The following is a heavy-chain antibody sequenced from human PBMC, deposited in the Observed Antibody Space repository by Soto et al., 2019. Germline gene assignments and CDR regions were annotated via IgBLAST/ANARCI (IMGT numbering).Heavy chain of an antibody. Sequence: EVQLLESGGGLEQPGGSLRLSCAASGFTFNSYAMSWVRQSPGKGLEWVSGISGSGGSTYYADSVKGRFTISRSNSKNTLYLQMNSLRAVDTAVYYCAIDRQWLVRNFEHWGQGVLVTVSS. CDR3: AIDRQWLVRNFEH. CDR2: ISGSGGST. CDR1: GFTFNSYA. J-gene: IGHJ4*02. V-gene: IGHV3-23*01. D-gene: IGHD6-19*01.